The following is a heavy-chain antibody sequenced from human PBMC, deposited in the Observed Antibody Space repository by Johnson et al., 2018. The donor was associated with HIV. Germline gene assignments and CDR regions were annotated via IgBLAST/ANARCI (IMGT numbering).Heavy chain of an antibody. CDR2: IKQDGSEK. Sequence: VQLVESGGGLVQPGGSLRLSCAASGFTFSSYWMSWVRQAPGKGLEWVANIKQDGSEKYYVDSVKGRFTISRDNAMNSLYLQRNSLRAGETALYYCARYQLSYYGSVSYRAWCAFDIWGQGTMVTVSS. D-gene: IGHD3-10*01. J-gene: IGHJ3*02. CDR1: GFTFSSYW. CDR3: ARYQLSYYGSVSYRAWCAFDI. V-gene: IGHV3-7*01.